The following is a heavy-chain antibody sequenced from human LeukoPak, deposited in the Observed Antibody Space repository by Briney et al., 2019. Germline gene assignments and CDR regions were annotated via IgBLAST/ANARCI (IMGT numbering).Heavy chain of an antibody. V-gene: IGHV3-23*01. CDR3: AKVFPYYDSSGRYFDY. CDR2: ISGSGGST. Sequence: GGSLRLSCAASGFTVSSNYMSWVRQAPGKGLEWVSSISGSGGSTYYADSVKGRFTISRDNSKNTLYLQMNSLRAEDTAVYYCAKVFPYYDSSGRYFDYWGQGTLVTVSS. J-gene: IGHJ4*02. D-gene: IGHD3-22*01. CDR1: GFTVSSNY.